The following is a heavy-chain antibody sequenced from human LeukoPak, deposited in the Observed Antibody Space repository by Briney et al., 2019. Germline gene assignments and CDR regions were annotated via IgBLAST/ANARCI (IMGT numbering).Heavy chain of an antibody. Sequence: SETLSLTCTVSGGSLSSYYWSWIRQPPGRGLEWIGYIYYTGITNYNPSLKSRVTISVDTSKNQFSLKLSSVTAADTAVYYCAREGGPYRPLDYSGQGTLVTVSS. V-gene: IGHV4-59*01. CDR1: GGSLSSYY. CDR2: IYYTGIT. J-gene: IGHJ4*02. CDR3: AREGGPYRPLDY.